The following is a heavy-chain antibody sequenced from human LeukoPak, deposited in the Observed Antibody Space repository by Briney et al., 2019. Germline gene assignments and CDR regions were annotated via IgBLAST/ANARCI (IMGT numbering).Heavy chain of an antibody. CDR3: ASRYDILTGYYSPYYYMDV. D-gene: IGHD3-9*01. CDR1: GGTFSSYA. Sequence: GSSVTVSCKASGGTFSSYAISWVRQAPGQGLEWMGGIIPIFGTANYAQKFQGRVTITTDESTSTAYMELSSLRSEDTAVYYCASRYDILTGYYSPYYYMDVWGKGTTVTVSS. V-gene: IGHV1-69*05. CDR2: IIPIFGTA. J-gene: IGHJ6*03.